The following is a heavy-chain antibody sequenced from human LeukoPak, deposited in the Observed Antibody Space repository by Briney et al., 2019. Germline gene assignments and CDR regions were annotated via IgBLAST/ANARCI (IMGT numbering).Heavy chain of an antibody. Sequence: PGGSLRLSCAASGFTFSSYGMHWVRQAPGKGLEWVAVIWYDGSNKYYADSVKGRFTISRDNSKNMLYLQMNSLRAEDTAVYYCARGIREEQWLVRGTFDYWGQGTLVTVSS. J-gene: IGHJ4*02. CDR3: ARGIREEQWLVRGTFDY. V-gene: IGHV3-33*01. CDR2: IWYDGSNK. CDR1: GFTFSSYG. D-gene: IGHD6-19*01.